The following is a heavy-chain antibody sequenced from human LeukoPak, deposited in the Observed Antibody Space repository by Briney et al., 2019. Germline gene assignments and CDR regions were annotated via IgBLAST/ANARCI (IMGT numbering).Heavy chain of an antibody. V-gene: IGHV1-69*04. CDR2: IIPIFGIA. CDR1: GGTFSSYA. Sequence: ASVMVSCKASGGTFSSYAISWVRQAPGQGLEWMGRIIPIFGIANYAQKFQGRVTITADKSTSTAYMELSSLRSEDTAVYYCAALDASSGRLWGQGTLVTVSS. J-gene: IGHJ4*02. D-gene: IGHD6-19*01. CDR3: AALDASSGRL.